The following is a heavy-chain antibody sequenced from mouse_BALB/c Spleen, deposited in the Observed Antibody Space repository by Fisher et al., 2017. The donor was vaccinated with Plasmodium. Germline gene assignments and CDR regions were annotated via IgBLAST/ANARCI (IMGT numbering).Heavy chain of an antibody. J-gene: IGHJ4*01. CDR3: VRGNYGAMDS. D-gene: IGHD2-1*01. Sequence: QFKGKATLTVDKSSSTAYMEVRSLTSEDSAVYYCVRGNYGAMDSWGQGTSVTVSS. V-gene: IGHV1-26*01.